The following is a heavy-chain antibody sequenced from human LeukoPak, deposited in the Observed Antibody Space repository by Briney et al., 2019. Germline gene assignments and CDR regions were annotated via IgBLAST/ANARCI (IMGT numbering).Heavy chain of an antibody. D-gene: IGHD2-21*02. Sequence: PSETLSLTCTVSGGSISSYYWSWIRQPAGKGLEWIGRICTSGSTNYNPSLKSRDTMSVDTSKNQFSLKLSSVTAADTAVYYCAGSYCGGDCYLYYYYYGMDVWGQGTTVTVSS. CDR1: GGSISSYY. J-gene: IGHJ6*02. V-gene: IGHV4-4*07. CDR3: AGSYCGGDCYLYYYYYGMDV. CDR2: ICTSGST.